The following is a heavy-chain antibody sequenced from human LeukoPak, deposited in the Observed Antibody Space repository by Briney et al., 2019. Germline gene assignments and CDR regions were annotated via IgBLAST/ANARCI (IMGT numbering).Heavy chain of an antibody. J-gene: IGHJ2*01. CDR3: TSWGQTLHSSPYWYFDL. D-gene: IGHD6-19*01. CDR1: GFPFSTSW. V-gene: IGHV3-7*01. CDR2: IKPDGSEK. Sequence: GGSLRLSCAASGFPFSTSWMNWVRQTPGEGLEWVANIKPDGSEKYYVDSVKGRFTISRDNAKNSLYLQMNSLRAEDTAVYYCTSWGQTLHSSPYWYFDLWGRGTLVTVSS.